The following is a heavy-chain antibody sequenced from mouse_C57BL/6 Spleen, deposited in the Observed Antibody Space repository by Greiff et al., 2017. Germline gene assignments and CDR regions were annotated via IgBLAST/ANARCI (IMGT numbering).Heavy chain of an antibody. CDR2: IHPNSGST. CDR1: GYTFTSYW. J-gene: IGHJ2*01. D-gene: IGHD4-1*01. Sequence: VQLQQPGAELVKPGASVKLSCKASGYTFTSYWMHWVKQRPGQGLEWIGMIHPNSGSTNYNKKFKSKATLTVDKSSSTAYMQLSSLTSEDCAVYYGARGLGRGNYWGQGTTLTVSS. V-gene: IGHV1-64*01. CDR3: ARGLGRGNY.